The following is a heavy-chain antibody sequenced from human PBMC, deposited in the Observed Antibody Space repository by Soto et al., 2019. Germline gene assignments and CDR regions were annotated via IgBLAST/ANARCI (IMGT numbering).Heavy chain of an antibody. CDR1: GFTFSNYA. J-gene: IGHJ4*01. CDR3: AKDATGTTPAYYFDF. CDR2: ISGSGGGT. D-gene: IGHD1-7*01. Sequence: GGSLRLSCAASGFTFSNYAMNWVRQAPGKGLEWVSSISGSGGGTYYADSTQGRFTISRDNSKNTLYLQMNSLRAEDTAVFYCAKDATGTTPAYYFDFWGHGTLVTVSS. V-gene: IGHV3-23*01.